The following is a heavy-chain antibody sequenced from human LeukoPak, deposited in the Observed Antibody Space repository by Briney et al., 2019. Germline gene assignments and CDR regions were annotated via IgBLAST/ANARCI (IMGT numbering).Heavy chain of an antibody. CDR1: GYTFTSYG. CDR2: ISAYNGNT. CDR3: ARARGVPAAIFHYYYYMDV. Sequence: ASVKVSCKASGYTFTSYGISWVRQAPGQGLEWMGWISAYNGNTNYVQKLQGGVTMTTDTSTSTAYMELRSLRSDDTAVYYCARARGVPAAIFHYYYYMDVWGKGTTVTVSS. D-gene: IGHD2-2*02. V-gene: IGHV1-18*01. J-gene: IGHJ6*03.